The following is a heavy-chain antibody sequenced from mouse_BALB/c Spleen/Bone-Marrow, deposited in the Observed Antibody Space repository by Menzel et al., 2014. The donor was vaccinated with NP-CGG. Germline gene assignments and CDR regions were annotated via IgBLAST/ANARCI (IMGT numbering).Heavy chain of an antibody. CDR3: ARRYYGSSFSYFDY. CDR2: ISSGSXTI. V-gene: IGHV5-17*02. Sequence: EVMLVESGGGLVQPGGSRKLSCAASGFTFSSFGMHWVRQAPEKGLEWVAYISSGSXTIYYTDTVKGRFTISRDNPKNTLFLQMTSLRSEDTAMYYCARRYYGSSFSYFDYWGQGTTLTVSS. D-gene: IGHD1-1*01. CDR1: GFTFSSFG. J-gene: IGHJ2*01.